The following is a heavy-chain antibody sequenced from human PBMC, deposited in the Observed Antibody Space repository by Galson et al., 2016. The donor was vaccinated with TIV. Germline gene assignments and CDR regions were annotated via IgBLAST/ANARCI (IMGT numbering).Heavy chain of an antibody. J-gene: IGHJ6*02. CDR3: ARGSGDTYYYYFGMDV. CDR2: IIPIFGTA. D-gene: IGHD4-17*01. CDR1: GATFNKYA. Sequence: SVKVSCKASGATFNKYAISWVQQAPGQGLGWMGGIIPIFGTANYAQKFQGRVTITADEFPSAAYMELNSLRSEDTAVYYCARGSGDTYYYYFGMDVWGQGTTVTVSS. V-gene: IGHV1-69*13.